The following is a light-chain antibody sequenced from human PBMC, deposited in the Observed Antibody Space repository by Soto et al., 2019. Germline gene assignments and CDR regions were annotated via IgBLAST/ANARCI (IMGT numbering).Light chain of an antibody. Sequence: EIVMTQSPATLSVSPGERVTLSCRASESLSTYLAWYQQKPGQAPRLLIYGASTKATGISARFGGSGSATDFTLTISSLQSEDCAVYDCQSYNDLPFTFGQGTKLEI. CDR1: ESLSTY. J-gene: IGKJ2*01. CDR2: GAS. CDR3: QSYNDLPFT. V-gene: IGKV3-15*01.